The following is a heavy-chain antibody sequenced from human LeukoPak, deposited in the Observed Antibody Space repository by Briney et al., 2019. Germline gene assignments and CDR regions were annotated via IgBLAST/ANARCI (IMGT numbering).Heavy chain of an antibody. Sequence: GGSLRLSCATSGFTFDDYGMNWVRQAPGKGLEWVSNINWNGRKGDYADSVKGRFTISRDKAMNSLHLQMNSLRAEDTAVYYCARVRNQYYHASTHHSDASDTWGPGTMVIVSS. D-gene: IGHD3-10*01. CDR3: ARVRNQYYHASTHHSDASDT. CDR1: GFTFDDYG. V-gene: IGHV3-20*04. J-gene: IGHJ3*02. CDR2: INWNGRKG.